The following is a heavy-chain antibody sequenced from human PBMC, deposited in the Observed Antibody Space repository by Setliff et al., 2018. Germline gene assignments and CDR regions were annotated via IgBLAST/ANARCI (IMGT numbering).Heavy chain of an antibody. J-gene: IGHJ4*02. CDR2: ISAYNGDT. V-gene: IGHV1-18*01. CDR1: GYIFSSYG. D-gene: IGHD2-2*01. CDR3: ARLVRYCSRTSCQRTPGAEY. Sequence: GASVKVSCKASGYIFSSYGISWVRQAPGQGLQWMGWISAYNGDTTYTQNLQGRVTLTTDTSTTTAYMELRSLRSDDTAVYYCARLVRYCSRTSCQRTPGAEYWGQGTLVTVSS.